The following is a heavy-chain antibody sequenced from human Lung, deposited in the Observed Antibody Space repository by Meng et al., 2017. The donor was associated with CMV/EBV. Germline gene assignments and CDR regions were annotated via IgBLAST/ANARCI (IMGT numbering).Heavy chain of an antibody. V-gene: IGHV3-20*03. Sequence: SFAASGFRFDDYAMAWVRQTPGKGLECVSSINWNGGSTNYADSVKGRFTLSRDNAKNFLHLQMNSLRAEDTALYYCAREGTLGWFDPWGQGTLVTVSS. CDR3: AREGTLGWFDP. D-gene: IGHD3-10*01. CDR1: GFRFDDYA. J-gene: IGHJ5*02. CDR2: INWNGGST.